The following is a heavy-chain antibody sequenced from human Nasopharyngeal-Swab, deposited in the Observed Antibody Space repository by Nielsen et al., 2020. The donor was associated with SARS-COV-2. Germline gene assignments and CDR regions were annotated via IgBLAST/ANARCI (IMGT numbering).Heavy chain of an antibody. CDR3: TALRSYYYVSTDPSGY. V-gene: IGHV3-15*01. D-gene: IGHD3-22*01. J-gene: IGHJ4*02. Sequence: WIRQPPGKGLEWVGRIKSKTDGGTTDYAAPVKGRFTISRDDSKNTLYLQMNSLKTEDTAVYYCTALRSYYYVSTDPSGYWGQGTLVTVSS. CDR2: IKSKTDGGTT.